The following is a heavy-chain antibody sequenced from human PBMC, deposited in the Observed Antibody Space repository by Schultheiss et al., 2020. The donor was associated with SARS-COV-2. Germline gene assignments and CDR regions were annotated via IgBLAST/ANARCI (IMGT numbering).Heavy chain of an antibody. D-gene: IGHD6-6*01. CDR3: ARDPRVGPRQTYSSSSGDLDY. CDR1: AGSISSYF. CDR2: IYPGGTT. V-gene: IGHV4-4*07. J-gene: IGHJ4*02. Sequence: SETLSLTCTVSAGSISSYFWSWIRQPAGKGLEWIGRIYPGGTTNYNPSLKSRVTISVDTSKNQFSLKLSSVTAADTAVYYCARDPRVGPRQTYSSSSGDLDYWGQGTLVTVSS.